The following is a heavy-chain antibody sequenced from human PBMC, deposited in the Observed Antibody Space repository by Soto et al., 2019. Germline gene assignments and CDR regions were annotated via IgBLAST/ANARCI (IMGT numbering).Heavy chain of an antibody. V-gene: IGHV1-69*01. Sequence: QVQLVQSGAEVKKPGSSVKVSCRASGGHFDRFALSWLRQAHGQGLEWMGGIIPFLSATTYAHKFQGRVTITADESANTLYLELRSLTSDDTAVYYCARGEDDYGDFGSMDVWGQATSVTVSS. D-gene: IGHD4-17*01. CDR3: ARGEDDYGDFGSMDV. J-gene: IGHJ6*02. CDR1: GGHFDRFA. CDR2: IIPFLSAT.